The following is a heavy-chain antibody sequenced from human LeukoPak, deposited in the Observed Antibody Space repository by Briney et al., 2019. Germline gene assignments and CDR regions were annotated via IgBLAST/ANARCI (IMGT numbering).Heavy chain of an antibody. J-gene: IGHJ4*02. CDR3: ASRRGYSYGY. D-gene: IGHD5-18*01. V-gene: IGHV3-30*14. CDR1: GFTFRSYA. Sequence: GGSLRLSCAASGFTFRSYAMHWVRQAPGKGLEWVAVISSDGSNKYYADSVKGRFTISRDNSKNTLYLQMNSLGAEDTAVYYCASRRGYSYGYWGQGTLVTVSS. CDR2: ISSDGSNK.